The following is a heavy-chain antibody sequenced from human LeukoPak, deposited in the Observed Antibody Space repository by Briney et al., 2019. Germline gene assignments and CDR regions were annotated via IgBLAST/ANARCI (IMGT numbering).Heavy chain of an antibody. V-gene: IGHV4-59*08. CDR2: IYYSGST. D-gene: IGHD5-18*01. J-gene: IGHJ2*01. Sequence: SETLSLTCSVSGGSISSYYWSWIRQPPGKGLEWIGYIYYSGSTNYNPPLKSRVTISVDTSKNQFSLKLSSVTAADTAVYYCARRHVDTALADWYFDLWGRGTLVTVSS. CDR3: ARRHVDTALADWYFDL. CDR1: GGSISSYY.